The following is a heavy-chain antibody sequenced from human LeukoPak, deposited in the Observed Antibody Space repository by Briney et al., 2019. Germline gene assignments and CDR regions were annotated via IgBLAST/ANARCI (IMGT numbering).Heavy chain of an antibody. Sequence: GGSLRLSCAASGFTVSSNYMSWVRQAPGKGLEWVSVIYSGGSTYYADSVKGRFTISRDNSKNTLYLQMNSLRAEDTAVYYCAREIIQLPGYFDYWGQGTLATVSS. CDR1: GFTVSSNY. J-gene: IGHJ4*02. CDR2: IYSGGST. V-gene: IGHV3-53*01. CDR3: AREIIQLPGYFDY. D-gene: IGHD5-18*01.